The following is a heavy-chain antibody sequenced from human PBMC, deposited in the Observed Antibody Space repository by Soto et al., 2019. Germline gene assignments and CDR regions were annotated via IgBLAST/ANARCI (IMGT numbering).Heavy chain of an antibody. D-gene: IGHD2-2*02. J-gene: IGHJ6*02. Sequence: SVKVFCKASGGTFSSYAISWVRQAPGQGLEWMGGIIPIFGTANYAQKFQGRVTITADKSTSTAYMELSSLRSEDTAVYYCARDGPGVVVVPAAIAGYYYGMDVWGQGTAVTVSS. CDR2: IIPIFGTA. CDR1: GGTFSSYA. CDR3: ARDGPGVVVVPAAIAGYYYGMDV. V-gene: IGHV1-69*06.